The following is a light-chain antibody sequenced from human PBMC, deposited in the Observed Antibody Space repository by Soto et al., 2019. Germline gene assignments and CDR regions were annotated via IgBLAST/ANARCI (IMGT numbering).Light chain of an antibody. CDR1: QSIDRW. CDR3: QQYKAYPYT. CDR2: TTS. V-gene: IGKV1-5*03. J-gene: IGKJ2*01. Sequence: DIKMTQSPSTLSASVGDRVTIPCRASQSIDRWLAWYQQMPGKAPHLLIYTTSSLEGGVPSRFSGSGSGTEFTLTISGLQPDDFATYYCQQYKAYPYTFAQGTKVDIK.